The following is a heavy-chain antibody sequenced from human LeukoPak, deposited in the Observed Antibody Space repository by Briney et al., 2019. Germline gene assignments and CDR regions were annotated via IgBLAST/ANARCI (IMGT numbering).Heavy chain of an antibody. Sequence: GGSLRLSCAASGFTFSSYWMTWVRQAPGKGLEWVANIKQDGSQKYYVDSVKGRFTISRDNAKNSLYLQMNSLRAEDTAVYYCVSTGSQLDYWGPGTLVTVSS. CDR2: IKQDGSQK. J-gene: IGHJ4*02. CDR3: VSTGSQLDY. V-gene: IGHV3-7*01. D-gene: IGHD2-2*01. CDR1: GFTFSSYW.